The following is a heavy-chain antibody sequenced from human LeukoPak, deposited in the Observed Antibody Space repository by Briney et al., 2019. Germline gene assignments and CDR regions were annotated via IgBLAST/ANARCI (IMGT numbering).Heavy chain of an antibody. J-gene: IGHJ3*01. CDR1: GYTFTSYA. Sequence: ASVKVSCKASGYTFTSYAMNWVRQAPGQGLEWMGWINTNTGNPTYAQGFTGRFVFSLDTSVSTAYLQISSLEAEDTAVYYCARDMEPTYYYDSSGFLLWGQGTMVTVSS. D-gene: IGHD3-22*01. CDR3: ARDMEPTYYYDSSGFLL. V-gene: IGHV7-4-1*02. CDR2: INTNTGNP.